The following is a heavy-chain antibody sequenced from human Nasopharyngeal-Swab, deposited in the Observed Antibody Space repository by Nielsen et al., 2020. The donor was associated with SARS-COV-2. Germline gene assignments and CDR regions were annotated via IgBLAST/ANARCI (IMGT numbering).Heavy chain of an antibody. V-gene: IGHV4-4*02. D-gene: IGHD6-19*01. CDR1: GGSISSSNW. CDR2: IYHSGST. J-gene: IGHJ4*02. CDR3: ARDGSSGWYFDY. Sequence: SETLSLTCAVSGGSISSSNWWSWVRQPPGKGLEWIGEIYHSGSTNYNPSLKSRVTISVDKFKNQFSLKLSSVTAADTAVYYCARDGSSGWYFDYWGQGTLVTVSS.